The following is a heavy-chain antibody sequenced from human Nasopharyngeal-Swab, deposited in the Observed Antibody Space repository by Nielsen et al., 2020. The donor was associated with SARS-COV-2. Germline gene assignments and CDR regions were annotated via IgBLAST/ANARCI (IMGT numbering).Heavy chain of an antibody. J-gene: IGHJ6*02. CDR1: GFTFSSYW. V-gene: IGHV3-7*01. Sequence: GESLKISCAASGFTFSSYWMSWVRQAPGKGLEWVANIKQDGSEKYYVDSVKGRFTISRDNAKNSLYLQMNSLRAEDTAVYYCARDESYYYSYGMDVWGQGTTVTVSS. CDR2: IKQDGSEK. CDR3: ARDESYYYSYGMDV.